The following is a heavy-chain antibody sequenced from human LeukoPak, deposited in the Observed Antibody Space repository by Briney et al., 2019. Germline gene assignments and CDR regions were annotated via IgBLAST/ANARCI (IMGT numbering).Heavy chain of an antibody. CDR1: GYTFTGYY. J-gene: IGHJ4*02. CDR3: ARGGASGYKLDY. D-gene: IGHD5-24*01. Sequence: ASVKVSCKASGYTFTGYYMHWVRQAPGQGLEWMGWINPHSGGTNYAQKFQGRVTMTRDTSISTAYMELSRLRSDDTAVYYCARGGASGYKLDYWGQGTLVTVSS. V-gene: IGHV1-2*02. CDR2: INPHSGGT.